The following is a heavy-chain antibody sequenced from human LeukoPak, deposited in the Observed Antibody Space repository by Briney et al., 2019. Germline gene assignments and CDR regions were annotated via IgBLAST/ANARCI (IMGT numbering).Heavy chain of an antibody. J-gene: IGHJ6*02. V-gene: IGHV3-30*03. Sequence: GRSLRLSCAASGFTFSSYGMHWVRQAPGKGLEWVAVISYDGSNKYYADSVKGRFTTSRDNGKNSLYLQMNSLRPDDTALYYCARGNRDTSGFYFYYGMDVWGPGSTVTVSS. CDR2: ISYDGSNK. CDR3: ARGNRDTSGFYFYYGMDV. CDR1: GFTFSSYG. D-gene: IGHD6-19*01.